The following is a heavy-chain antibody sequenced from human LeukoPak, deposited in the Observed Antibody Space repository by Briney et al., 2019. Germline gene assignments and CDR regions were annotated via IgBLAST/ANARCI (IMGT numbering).Heavy chain of an antibody. D-gene: IGHD5-24*01. CDR3: ARGGSRKVATITDNFDY. J-gene: IGHJ4*02. CDR1: GGSIRSGDYY. V-gene: IGHV4-30-4*01. CDR2: IYYSGNT. Sequence: SETLSLTCTVSGGSIRSGDYYWSWIRQPPGKGLEWFGYIYYSGNTYYNPSLKSRVTISVDTSKNQFSLKLSSVTAADTAVYFCARGGSRKVATITDNFDYWGQGTLVTVSS.